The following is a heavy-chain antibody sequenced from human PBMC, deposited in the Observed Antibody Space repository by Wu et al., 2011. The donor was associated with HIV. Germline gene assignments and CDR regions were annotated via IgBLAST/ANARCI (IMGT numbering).Heavy chain of an antibody. Sequence: QVQLVQSGREVKKPGASVKVSCKASGYTFTGYYIHWVRQAPGQGLEWMGWINPNSGGTNYAQKFQGRVTMTRDTSISTAYMELSRLRSDDTAVYYCARARIAVAGTDAFDIWGQGTMVTVSS. CDR2: INPNSGGT. CDR1: GYTFTGYY. V-gene: IGHV1-2*02. D-gene: IGHD6-19*01. CDR3: ARARIAVAGTDAFDI. J-gene: IGHJ3*02.